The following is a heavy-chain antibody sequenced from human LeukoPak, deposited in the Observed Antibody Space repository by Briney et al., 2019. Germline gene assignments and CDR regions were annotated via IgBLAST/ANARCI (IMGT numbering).Heavy chain of an antibody. CDR1: GDSISNSY. V-gene: IGHV4-59*01. Sequence: SETLSLTCSVSGDSISNSYWSWIRQPPGEGREWIGFIYYSGSTNYNPSLKSRVTISADTSKNQFSLRLSSVTAADTAVYYCARDCTGGDCYPTYGMDVWGQGTRSPSP. CDR3: ARDCTGGDCYPTYGMDV. CDR2: IYYSGST. D-gene: IGHD2-8*02. J-gene: IGHJ6*02.